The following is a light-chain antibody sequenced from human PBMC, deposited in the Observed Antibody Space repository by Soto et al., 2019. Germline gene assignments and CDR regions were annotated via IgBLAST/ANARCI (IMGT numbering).Light chain of an antibody. J-gene: IGKJ1*01. CDR2: GAS. V-gene: IGKV3-20*01. Sequence: EIVLTHSPGTLSLSPGERATLSCRASQSVTSSYLAWYQLKPGQAPTLLIYGASSRAIGIPDRFSGSGSGTDFTLTISRLDPEDFAVYFCQQYGSSPRTFGQGTKVDIK. CDR1: QSVTSSY. CDR3: QQYGSSPRT.